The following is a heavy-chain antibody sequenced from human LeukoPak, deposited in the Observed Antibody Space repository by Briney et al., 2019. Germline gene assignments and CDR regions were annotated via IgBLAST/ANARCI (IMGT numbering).Heavy chain of an antibody. CDR3: ARTMVRGVNPFDY. CDR1: GFTFSSYS. V-gene: IGHV3-21*01. Sequence: GGSLRLSCAASGFTFSSYSMNWVRQAPGKGLEWVSSISSSSSYIYYADSVKGRFTISRDNAKNSLYLQMNSLRAEDTAVYYCARTMVRGVNPFDYWGQGTLVTVSS. CDR2: ISSSSSYI. J-gene: IGHJ4*02. D-gene: IGHD3-10*01.